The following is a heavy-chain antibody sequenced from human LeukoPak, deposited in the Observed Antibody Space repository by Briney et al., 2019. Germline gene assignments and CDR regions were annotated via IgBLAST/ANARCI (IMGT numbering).Heavy chain of an antibody. CDR1: GYSFTSYW. D-gene: IGHD5-18*01. V-gene: IGHV5-51*01. J-gene: IGHJ3*02. CDR2: IYPGDSDT. CDR3: ARQDTAMVLDAFDI. Sequence: GESLKISCKGSGYSFTSYWIGWVRQMPGKGLEWMGIIYPGDSDTRYSPSFQGQVTVSADKSISSAYLQWSSLKAPDTAMYYCARQDTAMVLDAFDIWGQGTMVTVSS.